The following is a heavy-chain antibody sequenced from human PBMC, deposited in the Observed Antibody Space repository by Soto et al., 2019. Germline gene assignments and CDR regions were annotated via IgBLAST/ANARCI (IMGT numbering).Heavy chain of an antibody. V-gene: IGHV3-30*04. CDR3: ARDRSQLDAFDI. J-gene: IGHJ3*02. Sequence: GGSLRLPCAAPGFTFSSNAMHWVRRAQAKGLGWVAVISYDGSNKYYADSVKGRFTISRDNSKNTLYLQMNSLRAEDTAVYYCARDRSQLDAFDIWGQGTMVTVSS. CDR2: ISYDGSNK. D-gene: IGHD6-6*01. CDR1: GFTFSSNA.